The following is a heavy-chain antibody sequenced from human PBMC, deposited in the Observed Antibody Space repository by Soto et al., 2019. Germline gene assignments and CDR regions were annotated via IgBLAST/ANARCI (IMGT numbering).Heavy chain of an antibody. Sequence: PSETLSLTCTVSGGSISSYYWSWIRQPPGKGLEWIGYIYYSGSTNYNPSLKSRVTISVDTSKNQFSLKLSSVTAADTAVYYCAREISGYDYYFDYWGQGTLVTVSS. D-gene: IGHD5-12*01. CDR1: GGSISSYY. CDR3: AREISGYDYYFDY. CDR2: IYYSGST. V-gene: IGHV4-59*01. J-gene: IGHJ4*02.